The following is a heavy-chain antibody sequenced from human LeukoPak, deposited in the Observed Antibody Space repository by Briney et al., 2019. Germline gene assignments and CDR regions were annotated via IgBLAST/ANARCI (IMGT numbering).Heavy chain of an antibody. Sequence: ASVTVSYMASGYTFTDYYMHWVRQAPRQGLEWMGWYNPNSGGTNYAQKFQGRVTMTRDTSISTAYMGLSRLTSDDTAVYYCARDRYDSSGYTFDYWGQGTLVTVSS. CDR2: YNPNSGGT. CDR1: GYTFTDYY. V-gene: IGHV1-2*02. CDR3: ARDRYDSSGYTFDY. J-gene: IGHJ4*02. D-gene: IGHD3-22*01.